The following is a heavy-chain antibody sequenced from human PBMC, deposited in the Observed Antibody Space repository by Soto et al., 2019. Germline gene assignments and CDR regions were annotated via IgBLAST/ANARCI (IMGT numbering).Heavy chain of an antibody. CDR1: GFTFSGDW. J-gene: IGHJ4*02. D-gene: IGHD2-2*01. CDR3: ARGPRGLYHHDY. V-gene: IGHV3-74*01. CDR2: INMDGSST. Sequence: PGGSLRLSCAASGFTFSGDWMHWVRQAAGKGLVWVSRINMDGSSTNYADSVRGRFTISRDNAKNTLYLQMSSLRVDDTAVYFCARGPRGLYHHDYWGQGALVTSPQ.